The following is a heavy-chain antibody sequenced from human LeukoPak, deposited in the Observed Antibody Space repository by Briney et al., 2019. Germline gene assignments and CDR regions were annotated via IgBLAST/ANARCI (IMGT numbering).Heavy chain of an antibody. J-gene: IGHJ4*02. CDR1: GFTFNTYS. CDR3: ARGRDLFDS. CDR2: ISSSSGTI. V-gene: IGHV3-48*04. Sequence: TGGSLRLSCVASGFTFNTYSMNWFRQAAGKGLEWISYISSSSGTIYYADSVKGRFTISRDNAKNSLYLQMNSLRAEDTAVYYCARGRDLFDSWGQGTLVIVSS.